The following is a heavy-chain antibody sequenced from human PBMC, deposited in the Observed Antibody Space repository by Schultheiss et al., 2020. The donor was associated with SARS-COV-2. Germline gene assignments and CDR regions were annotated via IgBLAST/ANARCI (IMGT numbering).Heavy chain of an antibody. Sequence: ASVKVSCKASGYTFTSYGMSWVRQAPGQGLEWMGWISAYNGNTNYAQKLQGRVTMTTDTSTSTVYMELRSLRSDDTAVYYCARDLMAGTFYYYYYGMDVWGQGTTVTVSS. J-gene: IGHJ6*02. CDR3: ARDLMAGTFYYYYYGMDV. V-gene: IGHV1-18*01. CDR1: GYTFTSYG. CDR2: ISAYNGNT. D-gene: IGHD6-19*01.